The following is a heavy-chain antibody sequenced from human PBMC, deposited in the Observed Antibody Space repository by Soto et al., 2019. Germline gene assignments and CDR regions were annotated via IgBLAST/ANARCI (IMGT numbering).Heavy chain of an antibody. CDR3: ARGGSIYYFDY. CDR2: LYSGGYT. CDR1: GFTVSSNY. V-gene: IGHV3-53*02. D-gene: IGHD2-2*01. Sequence: EVQLVETGGGLIQPGGSLRLSCAASGFTVSSNYMSWVRQAPGKGLEWVSVLYSGGYTYYADSVKGRFTISRDHSKNTLYLQMNSLRAEDTAVYYCARGGSIYYFDYWGQGTLVTVSS. J-gene: IGHJ4*02.